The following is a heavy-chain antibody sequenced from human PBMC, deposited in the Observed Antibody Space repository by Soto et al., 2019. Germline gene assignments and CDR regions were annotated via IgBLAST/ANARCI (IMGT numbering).Heavy chain of an antibody. CDR1: GITFSSIV. V-gene: IGHV3-23*01. CDR3: VRRAITATTNWGAFDV. Sequence: PGGSLRLSCAASGITFSSIVTNWVRKPPGKALAWVSTVSPGADVSHYTDSVKGRFSISRDNSRRTLHLQMDALRAEDAAVYFCVRRAITATTNWGAFDVWGQGTVVTVSS. J-gene: IGHJ3*01. CDR2: VSPGADVS. D-gene: IGHD1-20*01.